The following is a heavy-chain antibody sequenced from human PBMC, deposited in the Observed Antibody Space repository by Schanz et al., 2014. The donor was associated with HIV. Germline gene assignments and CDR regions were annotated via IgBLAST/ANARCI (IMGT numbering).Heavy chain of an antibody. J-gene: IGHJ4*01. Sequence: QVQLQQWGAGLLKPSETLNLTCAVYGGSFRGYYWTWIRQFPGLGLEWIGGVRHIGGTNYNPSLKSRVTMSMDMPKTQFSLTLPSVTAADTAVYFCARGDFGGNSVDYWGHGNMVTVSS. CDR1: GGSFRGYY. CDR2: VRHIGGT. CDR3: ARGDFGGNSVDY. D-gene: IGHD4-17*01. V-gene: IGHV4-34*01.